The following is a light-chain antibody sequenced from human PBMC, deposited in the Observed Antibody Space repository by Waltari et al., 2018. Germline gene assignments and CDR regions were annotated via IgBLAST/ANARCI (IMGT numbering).Light chain of an antibody. CDR2: AAS. Sequence: AIQMTQSPSSLSASVGDRVTITCRTSQGIRNDLGWYQQKPGKAPKLLIYAASRLESGVPSRFSGSGSGTDFTLTISTLQPEDFATYYCLQDYNYPRTFGQGTKVEIK. CDR1: QGIRND. J-gene: IGKJ1*01. CDR3: LQDYNYPRT. V-gene: IGKV1-6*01.